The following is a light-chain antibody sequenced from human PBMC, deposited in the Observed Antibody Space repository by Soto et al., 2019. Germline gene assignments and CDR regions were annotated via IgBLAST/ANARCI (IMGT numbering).Light chain of an antibody. Sequence: EIVLTQSPATLSLSPGERATLSCRASQSVSSYLAWYQQKPGQAPRLLIYDASNRATGIPARFSGSGSGTDFTLTMSSLEPEDFAVYYCQQRSNWPPYTFGKGTTLEIK. V-gene: IGKV3-11*01. J-gene: IGKJ2*01. CDR3: QQRSNWPPYT. CDR1: QSVSSY. CDR2: DAS.